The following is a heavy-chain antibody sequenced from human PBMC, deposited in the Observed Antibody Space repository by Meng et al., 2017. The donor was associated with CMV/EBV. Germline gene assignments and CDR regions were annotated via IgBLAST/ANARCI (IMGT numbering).Heavy chain of an antibody. CDR2: INHSGST. Sequence: SETLSLTCAVYGGSFSGYYWSWIRQPPGKGLEWIGEINHSGSTNYNPSLKSRVTISVDTSKNQFSLKLSPVTAADTAVYYCARGHRYCSSTSCYLYYGMDVWGQGTTVTVSS. J-gene: IGHJ6*02. CDR1: GGSFSGYY. CDR3: ARGHRYCSSTSCYLYYGMDV. V-gene: IGHV4-34*01. D-gene: IGHD2-2*01.